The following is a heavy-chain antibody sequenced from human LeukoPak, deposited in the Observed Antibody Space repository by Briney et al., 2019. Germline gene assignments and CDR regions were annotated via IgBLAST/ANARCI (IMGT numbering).Heavy chain of an antibody. CDR2: IYISGKT. V-gene: IGHV4-4*07. D-gene: IGHD5/OR15-5a*01. CDR3: ARYRVDSAAPYFDY. CDR1: GGSISLYY. J-gene: IGHJ4*02. Sequence: SSETLPLTCTVFGGSISLYYWSWIRQSAAKGLEWIGRIYISGKTTHNSSLKSRVTMSVDMSKNQVSLKLSSVTATDTAVYYCARYRVDSAAPYFDYWGQGTLVTVSS.